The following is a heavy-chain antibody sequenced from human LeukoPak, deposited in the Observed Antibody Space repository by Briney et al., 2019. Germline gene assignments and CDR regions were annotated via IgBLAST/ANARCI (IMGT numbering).Heavy chain of an antibody. Sequence: YTGGGRYYADSVRGRFTISRDTSKNMVFLQMNSLRVEDTAMYYCARGIDYWGRGTLVTVSS. CDR3: ARGIDY. V-gene: IGHV3-53*01. CDR2: YTGGGR. J-gene: IGHJ4*02.